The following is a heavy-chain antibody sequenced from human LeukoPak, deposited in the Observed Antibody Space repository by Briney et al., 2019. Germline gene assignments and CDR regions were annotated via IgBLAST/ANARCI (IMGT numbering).Heavy chain of an antibody. V-gene: IGHV4-59*01. CDR2: IYHSGST. CDR1: GGSISSYY. J-gene: IGHJ6*03. CDR3: SGSYLYYYYYYMHV. D-gene: IGHD1-26*01. Sequence: PSETLSHTCTVSGGSISSYYWSWIRQPPGKGLEWIGYIYHSGSTNYNPSLKSRVTISVDTSKNQFSLKLSSVTAADTAVYYCSGSYLYYYYYYMHVWGKGTTVTISS.